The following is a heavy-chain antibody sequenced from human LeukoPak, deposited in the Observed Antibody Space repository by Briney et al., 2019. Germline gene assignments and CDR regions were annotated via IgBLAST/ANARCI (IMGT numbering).Heavy chain of an antibody. D-gene: IGHD2-15*01. Sequence: GASVKVSCKASGYTFTSYGISWVRQAPGQGLEWMGWISAYNGNTNYAQKFQGRVTITADKSTSTAYMELSSLRSEDTAVYYCARDRPYCSGGSCKPYYYYGMDVWGQGTTVTVSS. J-gene: IGHJ6*02. CDR2: ISAYNGNT. CDR3: ARDRPYCSGGSCKPYYYYGMDV. V-gene: IGHV1-18*01. CDR1: GYTFTSYG.